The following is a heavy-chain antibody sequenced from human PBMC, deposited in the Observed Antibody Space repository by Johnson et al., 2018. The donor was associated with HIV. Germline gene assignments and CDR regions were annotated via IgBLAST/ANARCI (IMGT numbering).Heavy chain of an antibody. V-gene: IGHV3-9*01. CDR2: ISWNSGSI. CDR3: AKDLVLMDFGGAF. J-gene: IGHJ3*01. D-gene: IGHD2-8*01. CDR1: GFTFDDYA. Sequence: EVQLVESGGGLVQPGRSLRLSCAASGFTFDDYAMHWVRQAPGKGLEWVSGISWNSGSIGYADSVKGRFTISRDNAKNTLYLQMNSLRVEDTAVYYCAKDLVLMDFGGAF.